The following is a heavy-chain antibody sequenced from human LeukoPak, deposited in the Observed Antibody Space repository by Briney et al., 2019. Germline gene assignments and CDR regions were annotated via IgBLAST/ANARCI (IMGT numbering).Heavy chain of an antibody. V-gene: IGHV1-2*02. Sequence: ASVKVSCKASGYTFTGYYMHWVRQAPGQGLEWMGWINPNSGGTNYAQKFQGRVTMTWDMSSSTVYMELSSLRSEDTAVYYCARANGWPLDYWGQGTLVTVSS. J-gene: IGHJ4*02. D-gene: IGHD6-19*01. CDR1: GYTFTGYY. CDR3: ARANGWPLDY. CDR2: INPNSGGT.